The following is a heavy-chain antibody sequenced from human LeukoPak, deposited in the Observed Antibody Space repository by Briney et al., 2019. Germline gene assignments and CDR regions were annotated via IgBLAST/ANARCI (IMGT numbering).Heavy chain of an antibody. Sequence: GGSLRLSXAASGFTFSSYGMHWVRQAPGKGLEWVAFIRYDGSNKYYADSVKGRFTISRDNSKNTLYLQMNSQRAEDTAVYYCAKDRVAVMWWSRVSPTYYYYMDVWGKGTTVTVSS. CDR1: GFTFSSYG. J-gene: IGHJ6*03. CDR2: IRYDGSNK. D-gene: IGHD2-21*01. V-gene: IGHV3-30*02. CDR3: AKDRVAVMWWSRVSPTYYYYMDV.